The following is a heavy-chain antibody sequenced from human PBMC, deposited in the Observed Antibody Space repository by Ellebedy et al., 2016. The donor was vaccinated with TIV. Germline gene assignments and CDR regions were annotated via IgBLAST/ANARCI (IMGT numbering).Heavy chain of an antibody. D-gene: IGHD6-19*01. V-gene: IGHV1-18*01. CDR1: GYTFTRYA. Sequence: ASVKVSXKASGYTFTRYAMHWVRQAPGQGLEWMGWISAYNGNTNYAQKLQGRVTMTTDTSTSTAYMELRSLRSDDTAVYYCARAAVADYWGQGTLVTVSS. J-gene: IGHJ4*02. CDR3: ARAAVADY. CDR2: ISAYNGNT.